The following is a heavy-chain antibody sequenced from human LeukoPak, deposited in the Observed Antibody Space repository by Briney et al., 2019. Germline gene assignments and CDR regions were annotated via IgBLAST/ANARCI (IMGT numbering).Heavy chain of an antibody. Sequence: GGSLRLSCAASGFTFNRYWMSWVRQAPGKGLERVANLDPDGSEKQYGDSVKGRFTTSRDNAKNSLYLQMNSLRAEDTAIYYCARIYYFGDNNWRYFDNWGQETLVTVSS. D-gene: IGHD3-10*01. V-gene: IGHV3-7*01. CDR1: GFTFNRYW. J-gene: IGHJ4*02. CDR2: LDPDGSEK. CDR3: ARIYYFGDNNWRYFDN.